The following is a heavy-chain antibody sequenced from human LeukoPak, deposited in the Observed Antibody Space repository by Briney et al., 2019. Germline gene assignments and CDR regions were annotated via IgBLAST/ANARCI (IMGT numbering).Heavy chain of an antibody. CDR1: GYTFRSDG. CDR3: ARGGGAYGDDSLWLAY. D-gene: IGHD4-17*01. J-gene: IGHJ4*02. CDR2: ISAYNGNT. V-gene: IGHV1-18*01. Sequence: AASVKVSCKASGYTFRSDGFSWVRQAPGQGLEWMGWISAYNGNTKYAQKYQDRVTMTTDASTSTAYMELRSLRSDDTAVYYCARGGGAYGDDSLWLAYWGQGTLVTVSS.